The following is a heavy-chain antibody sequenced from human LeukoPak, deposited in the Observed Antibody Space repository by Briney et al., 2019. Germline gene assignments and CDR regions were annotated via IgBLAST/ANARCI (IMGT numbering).Heavy chain of an antibody. CDR3: ARDAAKAQLAYFDY. J-gene: IGHJ4*02. CDR2: IYYSGST. V-gene: IGHV4-59*11. Sequence: SETLSLTCTVSGGSISSHYWSWSRQPPGKGLEWIGYIYYSGSTNYNPSLKSRVTLSVDTSRTQFSLKLTSVTAADTAVYYCARDAAKAQLAYFDYWGQGTLVTVSS. CDR1: GGSISSHY. D-gene: IGHD6-13*01.